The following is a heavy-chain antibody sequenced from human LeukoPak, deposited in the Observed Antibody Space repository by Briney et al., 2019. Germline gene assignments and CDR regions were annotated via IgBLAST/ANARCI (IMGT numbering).Heavy chain of an antibody. J-gene: IGHJ4*02. Sequence: ASVKVSCKASGYTFTCYYMHWVRQAPGQGLEWMGWINPTSGGTNYAQKFQGRVTMTRDTSISTAYMELSRLRSDDTAVYYCARVSSAVAGSIGYWGQGTLVTVSS. CDR3: ARVSSAVAGSIGY. CDR2: INPTSGGT. V-gene: IGHV1-2*02. D-gene: IGHD6-19*01. CDR1: GYTFTCYY.